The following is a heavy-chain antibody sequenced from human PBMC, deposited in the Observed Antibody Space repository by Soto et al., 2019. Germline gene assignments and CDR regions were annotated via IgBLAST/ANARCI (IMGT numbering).Heavy chain of an antibody. D-gene: IGHD1-26*01. Sequence: PGGSLRLSCAASGFTFSSYAMTWVRQAPGKRLEWVSGISGSGGTTSYTDSVKGRFTISRDNSKKTLFLEMKSLGVEDTAVYFCARDVWETTSRYYGLDLWGLGTTVTVSS. CDR2: ISGSGGTT. J-gene: IGHJ6*02. CDR3: ARDVWETTSRYYGLDL. V-gene: IGHV3-23*01. CDR1: GFTFSSYA.